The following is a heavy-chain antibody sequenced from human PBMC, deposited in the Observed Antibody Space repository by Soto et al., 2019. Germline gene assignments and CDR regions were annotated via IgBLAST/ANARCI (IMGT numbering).Heavy chain of an antibody. CDR1: GGYISSYY. D-gene: IGHD3-10*01. Sequence: SETMSLTCTVAGGYISSYYWSWIRQPPGKGLEWIGYIYYSGSTNYNPSLKSRVTISVDTSKNQFSLKLSSVTAADTAVYYCARDLVRGVIGYWGHGTLVTVSS. J-gene: IGHJ4*01. V-gene: IGHV4-59*01. CDR3: ARDLVRGVIGY. CDR2: IYYSGST.